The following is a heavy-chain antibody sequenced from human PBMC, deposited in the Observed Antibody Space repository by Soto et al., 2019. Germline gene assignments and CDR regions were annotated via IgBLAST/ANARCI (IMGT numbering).Heavy chain of an antibody. D-gene: IGHD5-12*01. CDR2: IIPIFGTA. J-gene: IGHJ4*02. V-gene: IGHV1-69*13. Sequence: ASVKVSCKASGGTFSSYAISWVRQAPGQGLEWMGGIIPIFGTANYAQKFQGRVTITADESTSTAYMELSSLRSEDTAVYYCARVTDGSNHFEYWGQRTLVNLSS. CDR3: ARVTDGSNHFEY. CDR1: GGTFSSYA.